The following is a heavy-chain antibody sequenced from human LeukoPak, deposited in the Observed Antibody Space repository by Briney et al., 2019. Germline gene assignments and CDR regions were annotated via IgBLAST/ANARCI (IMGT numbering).Heavy chain of an antibody. CDR1: GFTFSSYA. V-gene: IGHV3-23*01. CDR2: ISGSGGST. J-gene: IGHJ4*02. CDR3: AKDPHMVRGVIITSY. Sequence: PGGSLRLSCAASGFTFSSYAMSWVRQAPGRGLEWVSAISGSGGSTYYADSVKGRFTISRDNSKNTLYLQMNSLRAEDTAVYYCAKDPHMVRGVIITSYWGQGTLVTVSS. D-gene: IGHD3-10*01.